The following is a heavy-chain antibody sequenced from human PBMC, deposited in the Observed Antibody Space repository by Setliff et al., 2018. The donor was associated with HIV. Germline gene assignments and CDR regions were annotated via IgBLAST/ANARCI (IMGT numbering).Heavy chain of an antibody. V-gene: IGHV4-30-2*01. J-gene: IGHJ4*02. Sequence: SETLSLTCAVSGGSISSGGYSWSWIRQPPGKGLEWIGYIFHSGSTYYNPSLKSRVTITVDRSKNQFSLRLTSVTAADTAVYYCARGTLYYDYVWGTPFPFDYWGQGTLVTVSS. D-gene: IGHD3-16*01. CDR2: IFHSGST. CDR1: GGSISSGGYS. CDR3: ARGTLYYDYVWGTPFPFDY.